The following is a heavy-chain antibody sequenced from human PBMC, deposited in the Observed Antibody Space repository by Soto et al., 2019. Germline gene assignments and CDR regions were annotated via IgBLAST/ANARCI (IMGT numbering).Heavy chain of an antibody. CDR3: VRALGVLLFLEWLSSYYYYGMDV. CDR2: INPNSGGT. V-gene: IGHV1-2*02. Sequence: ASVKVSCKASGYTFTGYYMHWVRQAPGQGLERMGWINPNSGGTNYAQKFQGRVTMTRDTSISTAYMELSRLRSDDTAVYYCVRALGVLLFLEWLSSYYYYGMDVWGQGTTVTVSS. J-gene: IGHJ6*02. D-gene: IGHD3-3*01. CDR1: GYTFTGYY.